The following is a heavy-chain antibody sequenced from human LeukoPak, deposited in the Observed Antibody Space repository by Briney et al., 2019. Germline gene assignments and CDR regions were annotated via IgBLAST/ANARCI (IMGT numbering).Heavy chain of an antibody. CDR1: GGSISSSSYY. V-gene: IGHV4-39*07. CDR3: ARSYYDSSGYRD. CDR2: IYYSGST. D-gene: IGHD3-22*01. Sequence: SETLSLTCTVSGGSISSSSYYWGWIRQPPGKGLEWIGSIYYSGSTYYNPSLKSRVTISVDTSKNQFSLKLSSVTAADTAVYYCARSYYDSSGYRDWGQGTLVTVSS. J-gene: IGHJ4*02.